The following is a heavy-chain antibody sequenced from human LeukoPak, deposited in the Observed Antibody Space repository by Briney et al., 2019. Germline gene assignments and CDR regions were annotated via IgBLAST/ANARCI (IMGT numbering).Heavy chain of an antibody. CDR3: ARSCRILDIVATIRARLGGNGFDI. J-gene: IGHJ3*02. D-gene: IGHD5-12*01. CDR1: GGSISSGNYY. CDR2: IYTSGST. Sequence: SETLSLTCTVSGGSISSGNYYWSWIRLPAGKGLEWIGRIYTSGSTNYNPSLKSRVTISVDTSKNQFSLKLSSVTAADKAVYYCARSCRILDIVATIRARLGGNGFDIWGQGTMVTVPS. V-gene: IGHV4-61*02.